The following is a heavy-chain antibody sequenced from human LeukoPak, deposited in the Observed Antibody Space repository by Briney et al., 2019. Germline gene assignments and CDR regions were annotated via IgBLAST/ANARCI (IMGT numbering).Heavy chain of an antibody. CDR1: GGTFSSYA. CDR3: ARGAGAPRSRIRGAVARYYFDY. V-gene: IGHV1-69*13. D-gene: IGHD6-19*01. Sequence: SVKVSCKASGGTFSSYAISWVRQAPGQGLEWMGGIIPIFGTANYAQKFQGRVTITADESTSTAYMELSSLRSEDTAVYYCARGAGAPRSRIRGAVARYYFDYWGQGTLVTVSS. J-gene: IGHJ4*02. CDR2: IIPIFGTA.